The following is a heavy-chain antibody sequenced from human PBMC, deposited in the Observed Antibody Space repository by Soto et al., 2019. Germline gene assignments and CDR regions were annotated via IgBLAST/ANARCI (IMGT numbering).Heavy chain of an antibody. D-gene: IGHD1-7*01. Sequence: SVKVSCKASGGTFSSYAISWVRQAPGQGLEWMRGIIPIFGTANYAQKFQGRVTITADESTSTAYMELSSLRSEDTAVYYCARDFSPAGTTGFYYYGMDVWGQGTTVTVSS. CDR3: ARDFSPAGTTGFYYYGMDV. CDR1: GGTFSSYA. J-gene: IGHJ6*02. CDR2: IIPIFGTA. V-gene: IGHV1-69*13.